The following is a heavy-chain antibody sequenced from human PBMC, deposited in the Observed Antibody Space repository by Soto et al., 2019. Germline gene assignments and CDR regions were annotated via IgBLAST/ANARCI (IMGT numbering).Heavy chain of an antibody. D-gene: IGHD6-19*01. CDR3: ARDSGEGGSGWYLKNYFGMDV. CDR1: GFTFSSYG. Sequence: QVQLVESGGGVVQPGRSLRISCAASGFTFSSYGMHWVRQAPGKGLEWVAVIWYDGSHKYYADSVKGRFTISRDNSKNPLYLQMSSVIAEETAGYYCARDSGEGGSGWYLKNYFGMDVWGQGTTVTVSS. V-gene: IGHV3-33*01. J-gene: IGHJ6*02. CDR2: IWYDGSHK.